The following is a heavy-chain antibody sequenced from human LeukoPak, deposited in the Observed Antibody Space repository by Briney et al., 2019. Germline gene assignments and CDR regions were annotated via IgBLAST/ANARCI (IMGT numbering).Heavy chain of an antibody. Sequence: VASVTVSCKASGYTFTIYGISWVRQAPGQGLEWMGWISAYNGNTNYAQKLQGRVTMTTDTSTSTAYMELRSLRSDDTAVYYCAREGGIAVAGSGGSYNWFDPWGQGTLVTVSS. CDR2: ISAYNGNT. CDR3: AREGGIAVAGSGGSYNWFDP. J-gene: IGHJ5*02. D-gene: IGHD6-19*01. V-gene: IGHV1-18*01. CDR1: GYTFTIYG.